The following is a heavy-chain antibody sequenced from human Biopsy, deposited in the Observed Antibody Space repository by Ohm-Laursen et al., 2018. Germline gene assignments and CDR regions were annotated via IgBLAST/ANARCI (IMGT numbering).Heavy chain of an antibody. J-gene: IGHJ5*02. Sequence: GTLSLTCTVSGGSISSSTTYYWAWLRQPPGKGLEWIGSIYNTESTFYNPSLKSRVTISFDTSTNQFSLKVSSVTAADTALYFCARHPTGFWFDPWGHGTLVTVSS. CDR2: IYNTEST. CDR3: ARHPTGFWFDP. V-gene: IGHV4-39*01. CDR1: GGSISSSTTYY.